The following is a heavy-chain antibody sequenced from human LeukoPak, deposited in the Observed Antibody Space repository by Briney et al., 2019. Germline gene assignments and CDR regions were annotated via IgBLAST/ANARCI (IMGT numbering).Heavy chain of an antibody. CDR3: ASGRTAHDFYAFDI. D-gene: IGHD1-26*01. V-gene: IGHV1-69*01. CDR1: GGTFSSYA. J-gene: IGHJ3*02. Sequence: GSSVKVSCKASGGTFSSYAISWVRQAPGQGLEWMGGIIPIFGTANYAQKFQGRVTITADESTSTAYMELSSLRSEDTAVYYCASGRTAHDFYAFDIWGQGTMVTVSS. CDR2: IIPIFGTA.